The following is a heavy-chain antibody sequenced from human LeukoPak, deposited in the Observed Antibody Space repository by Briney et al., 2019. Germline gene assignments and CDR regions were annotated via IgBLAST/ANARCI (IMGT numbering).Heavy chain of an antibody. CDR2: MSGSSGNK. J-gene: IGHJ5*02. Sequence: GGSLRLSCAASVVRFRTYSMRWVRQGPGGGLQWVSSMSGSSGNKDYADSFRGRFTISRDNSNNTLYLQMNSLRVDDTAMYYCAQGTAAQGSWGQGTLVAVSS. V-gene: IGHV3-23*01. CDR1: VVRFRTYS. CDR3: AQGTAAQGS. D-gene: IGHD2-2*01.